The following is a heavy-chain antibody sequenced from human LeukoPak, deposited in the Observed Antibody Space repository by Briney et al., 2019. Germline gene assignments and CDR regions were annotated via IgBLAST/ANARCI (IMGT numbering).Heavy chain of an antibody. CDR2: INHSGIT. CDR3: ARAFGHFDL. J-gene: IGHJ2*01. V-gene: IGHV4-34*01. CDR1: GGSFTGHY. Sequence: SETLSLTCAVYGGSFTGHYWSWIRQPPGKGLEWIGEINHSGITNYNPSLKSRVTISVDTSKNQFSLKLSSVTAADTAVYYCARAFGHFDLWGRGTQVTVSS. D-gene: IGHD2/OR15-2a*01.